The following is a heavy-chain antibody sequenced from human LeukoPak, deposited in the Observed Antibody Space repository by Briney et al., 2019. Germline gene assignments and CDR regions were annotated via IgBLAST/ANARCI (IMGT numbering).Heavy chain of an antibody. CDR1: GAPINRYY. Sequence: WETLSLTCTASGAPINRYYWSWIRQPPGKGLECLGYIYYSGSTKYSPSLKSRVTISVDTSKKQFSLKLSSVTAADTAVYYCARHKSSYCSGGSCTFFDYWGQGTLVTVSS. V-gene: IGHV4-59*08. J-gene: IGHJ4*02. CDR2: IYYSGST. CDR3: ARHKSSYCSGGSCTFFDY. D-gene: IGHD2-15*01.